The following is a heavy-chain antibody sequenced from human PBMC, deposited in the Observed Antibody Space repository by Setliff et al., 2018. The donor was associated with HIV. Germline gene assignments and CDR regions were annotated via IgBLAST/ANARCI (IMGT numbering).Heavy chain of an antibody. D-gene: IGHD2-15*01. J-gene: IGHJ6*04. V-gene: IGHV1-69*13. Sequence: SVKVSCKASGDTFNSHAISWVRQAPGQGLEWMGGIIPTFGTQNYAQKFKGRLTITADESTSTVYMELSSLRSEDTAVYYCARDSRDIVVVIAPEPEAYYYDGMDVWGEGTTVTVSS. CDR1: GDTFNSHA. CDR2: IIPTFGTQ. CDR3: ARDSRDIVVVIAPEPEAYYYDGMDV.